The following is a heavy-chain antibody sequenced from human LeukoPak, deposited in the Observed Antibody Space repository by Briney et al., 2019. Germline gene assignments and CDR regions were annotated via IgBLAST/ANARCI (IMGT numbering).Heavy chain of an antibody. J-gene: IGHJ4*02. CDR2: SYYSETT. CDR3: ARRYGDYNLDY. V-gene: IGHV4-59*08. CDR1: GGSISKNY. D-gene: IGHD4-17*01. Sequence: SETLSLTCTVSGGSISKNYWNWIRQPPGKGLEWIGNSYYSETTNYNPSLKSRVSISVDTSKNQFSLKLSSVTAADTAVYYCARRYGDYNLDYWGQGTLVTVSS.